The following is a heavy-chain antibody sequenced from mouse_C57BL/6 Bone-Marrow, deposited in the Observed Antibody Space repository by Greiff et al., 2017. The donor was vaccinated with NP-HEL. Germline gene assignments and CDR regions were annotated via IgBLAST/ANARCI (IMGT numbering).Heavy chain of an antibody. V-gene: IGHV1-54*01. CDR1: GYAFTNYL. D-gene: IGHD2-4*01. CDR3: ARNDYDGVDY. J-gene: IGHJ2*01. Sequence: VQLQQSGAELVRPGTSVKVSCKASGYAFTNYLIEWVKQRPGQGLEWIGVINPGSGGTNYNEKFKGKATLTADKSSSTAYMQLSSLTSEDSAVYCCARNDYDGVDYWGQGTTLTVSS. CDR2: INPGSGGT.